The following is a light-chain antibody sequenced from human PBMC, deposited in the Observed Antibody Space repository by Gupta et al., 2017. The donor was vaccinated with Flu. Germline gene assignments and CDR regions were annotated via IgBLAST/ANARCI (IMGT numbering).Light chain of an antibody. V-gene: IGKV3-20*01. J-gene: IGKJ1*01. CDR3: QQYGSLWT. CDR2: GAS. Sequence: PGTLSLSPGERATLSCRASQSVSSSYLAWYQQKPGQAPRLLIYGASSRATGIPDRFSGSGSGTDFTLTISRLEPEDCAVYYCQQYGSLWTFGQGTKVEIK. CDR1: QSVSSSY.